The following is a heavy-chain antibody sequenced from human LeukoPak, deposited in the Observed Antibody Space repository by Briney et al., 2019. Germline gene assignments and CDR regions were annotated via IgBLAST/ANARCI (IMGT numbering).Heavy chain of an antibody. D-gene: IGHD2-15*01. CDR3: ARVDCSGGSCYSVGAFDI. J-gene: IGHJ3*02. Sequence: SETLFLTCTVSGGSISSYYWSWIRQPAGKGLEWIGRIYTSGSTNYNPSLKSRVTMSVDTSKNQFSLKLSSVTAADTAVYYCARVDCSGGSCYSVGAFDIWGQGTMVTVSS. V-gene: IGHV4-4*07. CDR1: GGSISSYY. CDR2: IYTSGST.